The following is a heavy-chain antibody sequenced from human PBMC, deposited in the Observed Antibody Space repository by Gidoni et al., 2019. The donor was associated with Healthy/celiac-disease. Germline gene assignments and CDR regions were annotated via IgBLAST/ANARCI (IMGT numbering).Heavy chain of an antibody. CDR2: ISAYNGNT. V-gene: IGHV1-18*04. CDR3: ARDRDYDILTGSYYYYGMDV. J-gene: IGHJ6*02. D-gene: IGHD3-9*01. CDR1: GYTFPSYG. Sequence: QVQLVQSGAEVKKPGASVKVSCKASGYTFPSYGISWVRQAPGQGLEWMGWISAYNGNTNYAQKLQGRVTMTTDTSTSTAYMELRSLRSDDTAVYYCARDRDYDILTGSYYYYGMDVWGQGTTVTVSS.